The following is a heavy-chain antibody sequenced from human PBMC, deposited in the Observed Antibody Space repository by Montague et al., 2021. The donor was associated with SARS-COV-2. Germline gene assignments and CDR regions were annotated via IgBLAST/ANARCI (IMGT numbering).Heavy chain of an antibody. CDR3: ARGIWYAN. CDR1: GGSISPYY. J-gene: IGHJ4*02. CDR2: TYYSGST. D-gene: IGHD6-13*01. Sequence: SETLSLTCTVSGGSISPYYWNWIRQPPGKGLEWIGDTYYSGSTTYNPSLESRVTISVDTSKNQFSLRLSSVTAADTAVYYCARGIWYANWGQGILVTVSS. V-gene: IGHV4-59*01.